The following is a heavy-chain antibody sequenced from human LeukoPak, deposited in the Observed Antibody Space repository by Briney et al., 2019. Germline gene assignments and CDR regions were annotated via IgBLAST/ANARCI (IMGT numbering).Heavy chain of an antibody. D-gene: IGHD3-22*01. CDR2: IYPGDSDT. J-gene: IGHJ1*01. V-gene: IGHV5-51*01. CDR1: GYTFSSHW. Sequence: GESLKISCKASGYTFSSHWIGWVRQMPGKGLEWMGIIYPGDSDTRYSPSFQGQVTISADKSISTAYLQWSSLKASDTAMYYCARVDDSSKYFQHWGQGTLVTVSS. CDR3: ARVDDSSKYFQH.